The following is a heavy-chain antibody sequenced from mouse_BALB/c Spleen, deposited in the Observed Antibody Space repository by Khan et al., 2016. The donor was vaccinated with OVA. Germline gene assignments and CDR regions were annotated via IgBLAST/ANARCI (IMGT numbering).Heavy chain of an antibody. CDR3: ARGSYWYVYV. V-gene: IGHV9-3-1*01. J-gene: IGHJ1*01. CDR2: INPYTGEP. Sequence: QIQLVQSGPELKKPGETVKISCKAPGYIFTNYGMNWVKQAPGKGLKWLGWINPYTGEPIYADALKGRFAFPLETSASTAYFQINILKNEATATYFCARGSYWYVYVGGGGTTVSVSS. CDR1: GYIFTNYG. D-gene: IGHD1-1*01.